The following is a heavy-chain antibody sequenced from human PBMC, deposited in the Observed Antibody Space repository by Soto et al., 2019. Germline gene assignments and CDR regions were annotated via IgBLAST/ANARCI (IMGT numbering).Heavy chain of an antibody. CDR1: GVTFSGSA. D-gene: IGHD3-3*01. Sequence: GGSXRLSCAASGVTFSGSALHWVRQASGKGQGWVGRIRSKGNNYATAYGASLKGRFTISRDDSKNTAYLQMNSLNTEDTAVYYCSRQASDFWSGKPQYYMDVWGKGTTVTVSS. V-gene: IGHV3-73*01. J-gene: IGHJ6*03. CDR3: SRQASDFWSGKPQYYMDV. CDR2: IRSKGNNYAT.